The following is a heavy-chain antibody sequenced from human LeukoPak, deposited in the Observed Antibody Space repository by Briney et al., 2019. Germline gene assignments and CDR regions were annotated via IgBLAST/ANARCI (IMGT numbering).Heavy chain of an antibody. D-gene: IGHD6-13*01. CDR1: GGSFSGYY. CDR2: INHSGST. J-gene: IGHJ6*03. Sequence: SETLSLTCAVYGGSFSGYYWSWIRQPPGKGLEWIGEINHSGSTNYNPSLKSRVTISVDSSKNQFSLKLSSVTAADTAVYYCARGGSSSWFNYYYYYMDVWGKGTTVTVSS. CDR3: ARGGSSSWFNYYYYYMDV. V-gene: IGHV4-34*01.